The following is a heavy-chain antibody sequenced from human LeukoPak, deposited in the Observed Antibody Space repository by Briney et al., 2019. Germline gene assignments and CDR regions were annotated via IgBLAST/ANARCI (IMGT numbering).Heavy chain of an antibody. D-gene: IGHD3-22*01. V-gene: IGHV4-59*08. Sequence: KPSETLSLTCSVSGGSVTSYYWNWIRQTPDKGLEWIAYIYHSGLTRYNPSLKSRVTISMDTSKNQISLKVASVTAADTGFYYCARTYDSTAYHFRGHGTQVTVSS. CDR3: ARTYDSTAYHF. J-gene: IGHJ4*01. CDR2: IYHSGLT. CDR1: GGSVTSYY.